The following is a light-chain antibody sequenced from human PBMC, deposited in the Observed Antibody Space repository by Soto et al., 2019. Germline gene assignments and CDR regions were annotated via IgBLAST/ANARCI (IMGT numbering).Light chain of an antibody. J-gene: IGKJ1*01. CDR1: QSLVHSNVNHY. CDR3: MQALQNPWT. V-gene: IGKV2-28*01. CDR2: LGS. Sequence: DMVMTQSPLSLPVTPGEPASVSGRSSQSLVHSNVNHYLDWYLQKQGQSPQLLIYLGSSRASGVPDRFSGSGSGTDFTLKISRVEADDVGVYYCMQALQNPWTFGQRTKVDI.